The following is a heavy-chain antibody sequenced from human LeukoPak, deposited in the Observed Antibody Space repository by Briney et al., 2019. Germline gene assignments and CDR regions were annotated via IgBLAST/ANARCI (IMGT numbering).Heavy chain of an antibody. V-gene: IGHV3-7*01. CDR2: IKQDGREK. Sequence: GGSLRLSCAASEFIFSGYWMNWVRQAPGKGLEWGANIKQDGREKQYVDSVRGRFTISRDNTKNSLYLQMNSLRVEDTAVYYCARDGFVGAADYWGQGTLVTVSS. CDR3: ARDGFVGAADY. D-gene: IGHD6-13*01. CDR1: EFIFSGYW. J-gene: IGHJ4*02.